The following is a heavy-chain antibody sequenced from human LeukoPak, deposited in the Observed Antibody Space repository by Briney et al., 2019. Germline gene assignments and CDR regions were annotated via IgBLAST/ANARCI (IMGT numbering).Heavy chain of an antibody. CDR2: IYYSGST. V-gene: IGHV4-31*03. CDR3: ARDRIAGRWFDP. D-gene: IGHD6-13*01. Sequence: SQTLSLTCTASGGSISSGEYYWTWLRQHPGKGLEWIGYIYYSGSTYYNPSLKSRVIISVDTSKNQFSPKLSSVTAADTAVYYCARDRIAGRWFDPWGQGTLVTVSS. CDR1: GGSISSGEYY. J-gene: IGHJ5*02.